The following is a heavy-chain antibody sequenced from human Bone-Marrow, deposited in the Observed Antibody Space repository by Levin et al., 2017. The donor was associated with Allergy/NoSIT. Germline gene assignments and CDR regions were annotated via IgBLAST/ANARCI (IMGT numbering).Heavy chain of an antibody. Sequence: PGGSLRLSCVASGFTFRSFGMHWVRQTPGKGLEWVAFLSYDETNKYYADSVKGRFTISRDISNNTLFLQMNRLRADDTALYYCARDSIVATKYTLDSWGQGTLVSVSA. D-gene: IGHD5-12*01. CDR1: GFTFRSFG. CDR3: ARDSIVATKYTLDS. J-gene: IGHJ5*01. CDR2: LSYDETNK. V-gene: IGHV3-30-3*01.